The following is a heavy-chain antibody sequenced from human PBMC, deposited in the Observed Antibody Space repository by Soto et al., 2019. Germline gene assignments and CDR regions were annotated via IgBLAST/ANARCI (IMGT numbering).Heavy chain of an antibody. Sequence: QVQLVESGGGVVQPGRSLRLSCAASGFTFSSYAMHWVRQAPGKGLEWVAVISYDGSNKYYAVSVKGRFTISRDNSKNTLYLQMNSLRAEDTAVYYCASETYGGKDYWGQGTLVTVSS. J-gene: IGHJ4*02. CDR2: ISYDGSNK. CDR1: GFTFSSYA. V-gene: IGHV3-30-3*01. D-gene: IGHD4-17*01. CDR3: ASETYGGKDY.